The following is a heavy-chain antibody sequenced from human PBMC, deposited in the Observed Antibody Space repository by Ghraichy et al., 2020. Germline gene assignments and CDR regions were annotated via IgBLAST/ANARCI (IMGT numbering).Heavy chain of an antibody. CDR1: GFTFSSYW. D-gene: IGHD6-19*01. Sequence: GGSLRLSCAASGFTFSSYWMHWVRQAPGKGLVWASRINSDGSSTSYADSVKGRFTISRDNSKNTLYLQMNSLRAEDTAVYYCARDQESSCWYDAAHYFDYWGQGTLVTVSS. V-gene: IGHV3-74*01. J-gene: IGHJ4*02. CDR3: ARDQESSCWYDAAHYFDY. CDR2: INSDGSST.